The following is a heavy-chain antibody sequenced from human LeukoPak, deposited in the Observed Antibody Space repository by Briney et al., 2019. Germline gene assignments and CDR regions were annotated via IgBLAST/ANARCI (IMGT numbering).Heavy chain of an antibody. D-gene: IGHD2-2*02. CDR3: ARLDCSSTSCYTFTNAFDI. CDR1: GGSTSSTNYY. J-gene: IGHJ3*02. Sequence: PPETLSLTCTVSGGSTSSTNYYGGWHRQPPGKGLEWIGSISYSGSTYYNPSLKRRVTISVDTSKNQFSLKLSSVTAADSAVYYCARLDCSSTSCYTFTNAFDIWGQGTMVTVSS. CDR2: ISYSGST. V-gene: IGHV4-39*07.